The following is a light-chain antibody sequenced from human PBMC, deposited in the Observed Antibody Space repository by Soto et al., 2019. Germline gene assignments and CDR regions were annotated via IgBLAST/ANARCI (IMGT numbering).Light chain of an antibody. CDR1: QDINNW. J-gene: IGKJ4*01. Sequence: DIQMTQSPSSVSASVGDRVTITCRASQDINNWLAWYQQKPGKTPKLLIYAASTLQSGVPSRFSGSGSGTDFTLTISSLQPEDFATYSCQQANSFQLTFGGGTRVEIK. CDR2: AAS. V-gene: IGKV1-12*01. CDR3: QQANSFQLT.